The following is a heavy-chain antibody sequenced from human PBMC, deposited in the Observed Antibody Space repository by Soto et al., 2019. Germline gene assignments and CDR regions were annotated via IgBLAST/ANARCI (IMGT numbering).Heavy chain of an antibody. Sequence: SETLSLTCGVSGDSISSFNWWRWVRQPPGKGLEWIGEIFQGGITNYIPTLRGRVSISVDKSKNQFSLNLRSVTAADTAVYYCARGHRFYDWFDPWGQGTLVTVSS. CDR2: IFQGGIT. J-gene: IGHJ5*02. CDR1: GDSISSFNW. D-gene: IGHD3-3*01. CDR3: ARGHRFYDWFDP. V-gene: IGHV4-4*02.